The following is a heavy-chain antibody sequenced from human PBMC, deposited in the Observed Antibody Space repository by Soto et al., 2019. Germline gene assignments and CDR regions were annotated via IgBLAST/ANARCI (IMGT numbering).Heavy chain of an antibody. J-gene: IGHJ5*02. V-gene: IGHV1-3*01. Sequence: ASVKVSCKASGYTFTSYAMHWVRQAPGQRLEWMGWINAGNGNTKYSQKFQGRVTITRDTSASTAYMELSSLRSEDTAVYYCARDYWDIVLMVYSTSRAALFDPWGQGSLVTGSS. CDR3: ARDYWDIVLMVYSTSRAALFDP. D-gene: IGHD2-8*01. CDR2: INAGNGNT. CDR1: GYTFTSYA.